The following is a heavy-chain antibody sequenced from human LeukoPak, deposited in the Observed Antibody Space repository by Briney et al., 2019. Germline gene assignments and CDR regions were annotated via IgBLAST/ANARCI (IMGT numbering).Heavy chain of an antibody. Sequence: GGSLRLSCAASGFTFSSYAMSWVRQAPGKGLEWVSAISGSGGSTYYADSVKGRFTISRGNSKNTLYLQMNSLRAEDTAVYYCASHPAVAGKYYFDYWGQGTLVTVSS. V-gene: IGHV3-23*01. D-gene: IGHD6-19*01. J-gene: IGHJ4*02. CDR1: GFTFSSYA. CDR2: ISGSGGST. CDR3: ASHPAVAGKYYFDY.